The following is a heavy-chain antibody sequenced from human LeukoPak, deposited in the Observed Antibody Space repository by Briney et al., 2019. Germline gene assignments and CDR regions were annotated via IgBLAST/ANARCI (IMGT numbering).Heavy chain of an antibody. CDR1: GGSISSSSYY. Sequence: SETLSLTCTVSGGSISSSSYYWGWIRQPPGKGLEWIGSIYYSGSTYYNPSLKSRVTISVDTSKNQFSLKLSSVTAADTAVYYCARPLSDYYDSSGYYQPPYFDYRGQGTLVTVSS. CDR2: IYYSGST. J-gene: IGHJ4*02. V-gene: IGHV4-39*01. CDR3: ARPLSDYYDSSGYYQPPYFDY. D-gene: IGHD3-22*01.